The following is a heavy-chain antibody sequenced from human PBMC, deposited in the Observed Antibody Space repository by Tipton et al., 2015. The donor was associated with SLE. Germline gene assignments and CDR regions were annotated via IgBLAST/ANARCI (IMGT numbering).Heavy chain of an antibody. CDR2: IIHSGVT. CDR3: ARDSPTVAGTFDS. D-gene: IGHD6-19*01. CDR1: GESFNGYF. V-gene: IGHV4-34*12. Sequence: TLSLTCAVSGESFNGYFWTWIRQPPGKGLEWIAEIIHSGVTNYNPSLRSRVTISVDMSKNQFSLKLSSVTAADTAVYYCARDSPTVAGTFDSWGQGTLVIVSA. J-gene: IGHJ4*02.